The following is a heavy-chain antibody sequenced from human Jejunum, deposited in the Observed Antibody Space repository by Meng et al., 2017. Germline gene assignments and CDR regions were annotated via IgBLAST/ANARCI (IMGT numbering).Heavy chain of an antibody. CDR3: ARDFRDEYGSGTSYDF. CDR2: VYHSGTT. Sequence: SETLSLTCTVSGGSINIHYWGWIRQPPGKGLEWIGHVYHSGTTNYNPSLKSRVTMSIDTSKSQFSLILNSVTAADTAVYYCARDFRDEYGSGTSYDFWGQGTLVTVSS. CDR1: GGSINIHY. V-gene: IGHV4-59*11. D-gene: IGHD3-10*01. J-gene: IGHJ4*02.